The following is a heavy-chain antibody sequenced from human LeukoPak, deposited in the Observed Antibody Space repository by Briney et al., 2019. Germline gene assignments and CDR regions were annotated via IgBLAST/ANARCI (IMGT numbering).Heavy chain of an antibody. D-gene: IGHD6-13*01. CDR2: INPNSGGT. Sequence: ASVKVSCKASGYTFTGYYMHWVRQAPGQGLEWMGWINPNSGGTNYAQKFQGRVTTTRDTSISTAYMELSRLRSDDTAVYYCARAPPSVAAAGGDYWGQGTLVTVSS. V-gene: IGHV1-2*02. J-gene: IGHJ4*02. CDR1: GYTFTGYY. CDR3: ARAPPSVAAAGGDY.